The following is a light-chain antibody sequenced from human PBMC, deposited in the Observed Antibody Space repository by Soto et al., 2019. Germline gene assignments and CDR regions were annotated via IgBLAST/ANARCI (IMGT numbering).Light chain of an antibody. CDR2: DVS. CDR3: SSHTGSTVV. J-gene: IGLJ2*01. Sequence: QSALTQPASVSGSPGQSITISCTGTSSDVGTYNYVSWYQQHRGKAPKLMIYDVSNRPSGVSNRFSGSKSGNTASLTISGLQAEDEADYYCSSHTGSTVVFGGGTKLTVL. V-gene: IGLV2-14*01. CDR1: SSDVGTYNY.